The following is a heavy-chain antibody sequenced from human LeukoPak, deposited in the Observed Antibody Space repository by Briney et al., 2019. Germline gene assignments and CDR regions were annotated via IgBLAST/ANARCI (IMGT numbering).Heavy chain of an antibody. CDR3: ARQHCSGGSCYSKWDYYYMDV. Sequence: GGSLRLSCAASGFTFSSYCMSWVRHAPGKGLEWVASIKQEGSEKYYLDSVKGRFTISRDNAKNSLYLQMNSLRAEDTAVYYCARQHCSGGSCYSKWDYYYMDVWGKGTTVTVSS. V-gene: IGHV3-7*01. J-gene: IGHJ6*03. D-gene: IGHD2-15*01. CDR1: GFTFSSYC. CDR2: IKQEGSEK.